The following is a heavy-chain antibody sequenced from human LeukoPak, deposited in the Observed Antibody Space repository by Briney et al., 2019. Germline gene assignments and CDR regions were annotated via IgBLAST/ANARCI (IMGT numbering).Heavy chain of an antibody. V-gene: IGHV1-46*01. Sequence: ASVKVSCKTSGYSFTSYYMHWVRHAPGQGLEWMGIINPSGGSTTYAQKFQGRLTMTSDTSTSTVYTELSSLRSEDTAVYYCARSSAYYNEADIWGQGTMVTVSS. CDR2: INPSGGST. J-gene: IGHJ3*02. D-gene: IGHD1-26*01. CDR1: GYSFTSYY. CDR3: ARSSAYYNEADI.